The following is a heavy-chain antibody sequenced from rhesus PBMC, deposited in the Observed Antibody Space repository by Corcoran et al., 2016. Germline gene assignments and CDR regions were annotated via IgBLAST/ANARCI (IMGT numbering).Heavy chain of an antibody. CDR3: ARGGWNSEGD. Sequence: VKLQQWGEGLVKPSETLPFTCAVSGGSISGSFSWCWIRRAPGKGLEWIGNIDGNSTSTNYNPSLKNRVTMSKDTSKNQFSLKLSSGTAADTAVYYCARGGWNSEGDWGQGVLVTVSS. V-gene: IGHV4-73*01. D-gene: IGHD1-20*01. J-gene: IGHJ4*01. CDR1: GGSISGSFS. CDR2: IDGNSTST.